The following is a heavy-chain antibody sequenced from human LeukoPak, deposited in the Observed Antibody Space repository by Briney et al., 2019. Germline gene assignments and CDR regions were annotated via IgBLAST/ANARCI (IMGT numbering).Heavy chain of an antibody. Sequence: SETLSLTCAVYGGSFSGYYWSWIRQPPGKGLEWIGEINHSGSTNYNPSLKSRVIISVDTSKNQFSLKLSSVTAADTAVYYCARGQQDIVVVVAATFYFDYWGQGTLVTVSS. D-gene: IGHD2-15*01. CDR3: ARGQQDIVVVVAATFYFDY. J-gene: IGHJ4*02. CDR1: GGSFSGYY. V-gene: IGHV4-34*01. CDR2: INHSGST.